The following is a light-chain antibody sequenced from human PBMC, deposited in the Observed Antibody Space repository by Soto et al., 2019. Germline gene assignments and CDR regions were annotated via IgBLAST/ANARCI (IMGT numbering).Light chain of an antibody. Sequence: PGQRATLSFRASQSVSGDYIAWYQQKSGQAPRLLIHGASTRHSGIPGRFSGSGSGTEFTLTISSLQSEDFAVYYCQQHDSWTRTFGQGTKVDIK. CDR2: GAS. V-gene: IGKV3-15*01. CDR3: QQHDSWTRT. J-gene: IGKJ1*01. CDR1: QSVSGD.